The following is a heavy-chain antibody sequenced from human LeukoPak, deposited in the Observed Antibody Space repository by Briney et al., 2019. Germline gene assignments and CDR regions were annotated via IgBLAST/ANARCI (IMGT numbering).Heavy chain of an antibody. CDR2: INPNSGGT. Sequence: ASVKVSCKASGYTFTGYYMHWVRQAPGQGLEWMGWINPNSGGTNYAQKFQGRVTMTGDTSISTAYMELSRLRSDDTAVYYCARHHDNSGYFPSYFDYWGQGTLVTVSS. D-gene: IGHD3-22*01. J-gene: IGHJ4*02. CDR3: ARHHDNSGYFPSYFDY. V-gene: IGHV1-2*02. CDR1: GYTFTGYY.